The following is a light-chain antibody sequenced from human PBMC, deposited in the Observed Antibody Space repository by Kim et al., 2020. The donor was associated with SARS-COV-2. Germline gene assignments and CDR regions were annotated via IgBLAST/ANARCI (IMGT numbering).Light chain of an antibody. J-gene: IGKJ1*01. V-gene: IGKV1-39*01. CDR2: SAS. CDR3: QQSYVTSWT. CDR1: QSIRTY. Sequence: IQMTQSPSSLSASVGDRVTITCRASQSIRTYVNWYQQRPGKAPKLVIYSASRLQIGVPSRFSGSGSGTDFTLTISSLQAEDVATYYCQQSYVTSWTFGQGTKVDIK.